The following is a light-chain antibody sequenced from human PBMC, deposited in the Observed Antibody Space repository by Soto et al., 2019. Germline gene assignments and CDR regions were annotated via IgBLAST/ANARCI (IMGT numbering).Light chain of an antibody. CDR2: DDS. J-gene: IGLJ1*01. CDR3: QVWRGISDHPYV. CDR1: NIGTYS. Sequence: SYELTQPPSVSVAPGQTARITCGGNNIGTYSVHWYQQKPGQAPVLVVHDDSDRPSGIPERFSGSKSENTATLSISRVEAGDDADYYCQVWRGISDHPYVFGTGTKVTVL. V-gene: IGLV3-21*02.